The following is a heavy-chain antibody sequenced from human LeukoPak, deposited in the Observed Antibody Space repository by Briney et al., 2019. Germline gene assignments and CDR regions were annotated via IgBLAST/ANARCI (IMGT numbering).Heavy chain of an antibody. CDR2: ISSTDAGT. CDR3: AKAPVTSCRGAYCYPFDY. Sequence: GSLRLSCAASGFTFDDYGMSWVRQAPGKGLEWVSAISSTDAGTYHADSVRGRFTISRDSSKNTLYLQMNSLRAEDAAVYYCAKAPVTSCRGAYCYPFDYWGQGTLVTVSS. CDR1: GFTFDDYG. V-gene: IGHV3-23*01. J-gene: IGHJ4*02. D-gene: IGHD2-21*01.